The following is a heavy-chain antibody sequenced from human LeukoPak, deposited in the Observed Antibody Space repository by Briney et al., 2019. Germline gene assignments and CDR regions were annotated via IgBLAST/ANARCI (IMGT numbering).Heavy chain of an antibody. D-gene: IGHD4-11*01. V-gene: IGHV4-4*07. CDR3: ARYGGETIGTSNWFDP. Sequence: SETLSLTCTVSGGSISSYYWTWIRQPAGKGLEWIGRIYTSGSTNYNPSLKSRVTMSVDTSKNQFSLRLTSVTAADTAVYYCARYGGETIGTSNWFDPWGQGILVTVSS. CDR2: IYTSGST. J-gene: IGHJ5*02. CDR1: GGSISSYY.